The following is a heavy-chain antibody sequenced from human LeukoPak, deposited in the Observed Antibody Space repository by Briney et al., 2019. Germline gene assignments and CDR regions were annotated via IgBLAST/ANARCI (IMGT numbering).Heavy chain of an antibody. CDR1: GGTFSTYV. CDR2: IIPVFDTT. V-gene: IGHV1-69*06. CDR3: ATQQLVRFVLRFQH. J-gene: IGHJ1*01. D-gene: IGHD6-13*01. Sequence: SVKVSCKASGGTFSTYVISWVRQAPGQGLEWMGGIIPVFDTTIYAQKFQGRVTMTEDTSTNTAYMELSSLRSEDTAVYYCATQQLVRFVLRFQHWGQGTLVTVSS.